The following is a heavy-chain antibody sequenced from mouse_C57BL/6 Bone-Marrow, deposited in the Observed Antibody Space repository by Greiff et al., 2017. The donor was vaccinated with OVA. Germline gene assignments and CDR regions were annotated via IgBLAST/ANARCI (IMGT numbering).Heavy chain of an antibody. J-gene: IGHJ2*01. CDR1: GFTFSSYA. D-gene: IGHD3-2*02. CDR3: ARDRELRPFDY. V-gene: IGHV5-4*01. CDR2: ISDGGSYT. Sequence: EVKVVESGGGLVKPGGSLKLSCAASGFTFSSYAMSWVRQTPEKRLEWVATISDGGSYTYYPDNVKGRFTISRDNAKNNLYLQMSHLKSEDTAMYYCARDRELRPFDYWGQGTTLTVSS.